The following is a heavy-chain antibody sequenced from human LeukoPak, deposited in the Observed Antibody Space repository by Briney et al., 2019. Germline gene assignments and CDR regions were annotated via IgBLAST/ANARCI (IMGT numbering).Heavy chain of an antibody. J-gene: IGHJ4*02. D-gene: IGHD3-22*01. Sequence: PGGSLRLSCAASGFTFYDYAMHWVRHAPGKGLEWGSGISWNGGTMGYADSVKGRFTISRDNAKKSVYLQMNSLRPEDTALYYCAKTLTYYYDSSGYYEHWGQGTLVTVSS. V-gene: IGHV3-9*01. CDR2: ISWNGGTM. CDR3: AKTLTYYYDSSGYYEH. CDR1: GFTFYDYA.